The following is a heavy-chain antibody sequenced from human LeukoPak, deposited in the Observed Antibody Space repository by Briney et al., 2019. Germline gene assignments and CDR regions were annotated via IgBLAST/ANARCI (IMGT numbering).Heavy chain of an antibody. J-gene: IGHJ4*02. CDR3: ARDLPWEPFDY. Sequence: LSAGSLRLSCAASGFTFSSFSMNWVRHAPGKGQEWVSYISSSSSTLYYAGSVKGRFTISRDNAKNSLYLQMNSLRAEDTAVYYCARDLPWEPFDYWGQGALVTVSS. CDR1: GFTFSSFS. CDR2: ISSSSSTL. D-gene: IGHD1-26*01. V-gene: IGHV3-48*01.